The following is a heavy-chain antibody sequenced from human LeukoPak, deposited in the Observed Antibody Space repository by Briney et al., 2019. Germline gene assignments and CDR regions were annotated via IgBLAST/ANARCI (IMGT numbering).Heavy chain of an antibody. CDR3: ARDGAVPGHYYYYGMDV. CDR1: GGSLSRYY. Sequence: SETLSLTCTVSGGSLSRYYWSWIRQPAGKGLEWIGRIYTSGSTNYNPSLKSRVTMSVDTSKNQFSLKLSSVTAADTAVYYCARDGAVPGHYYYYGMDVWGQGTTVTVSS. V-gene: IGHV4-4*07. CDR2: IYTSGST. J-gene: IGHJ6*02. D-gene: IGHD2-2*01.